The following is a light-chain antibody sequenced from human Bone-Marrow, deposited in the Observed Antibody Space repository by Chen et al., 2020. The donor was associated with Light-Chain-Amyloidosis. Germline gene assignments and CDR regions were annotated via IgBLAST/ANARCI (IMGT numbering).Light chain of an antibody. CDR1: QTISSNY. J-gene: IGKJ4*01. V-gene: IGKV3-20*01. CDR2: GSS. CDR3: QQYGTSPLT. Sequence: EIVLTQSPGTLSLSPGEGANLSCRASQTISSNYLTWYQHKFGQAPRLLIYGSSSRATGIPDRFTGSGSRTDFTLTSNRLEPEDLAMYYCQQYGTSPLTFGGGTKVEIK.